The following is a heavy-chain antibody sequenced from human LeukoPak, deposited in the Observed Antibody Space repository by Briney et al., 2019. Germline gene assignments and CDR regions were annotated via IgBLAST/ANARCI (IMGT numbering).Heavy chain of an antibody. CDR1: GFTFSSFS. D-gene: IGHD5-18*01. J-gene: IGHJ6*02. CDR3: ARDAVDTANAV. V-gene: IGHV3-21*01. CDR2: TSSSSAYT. Sequence: GGSLRLSCAASGFTFSSFSMIWVRQAPGKRLEWVSSTSSSSAYTFYAESGKGRFTISRDNAKNTLYLQMNSLRAEDTAVYYCARDAVDTANAVWGQGTTVTVSS.